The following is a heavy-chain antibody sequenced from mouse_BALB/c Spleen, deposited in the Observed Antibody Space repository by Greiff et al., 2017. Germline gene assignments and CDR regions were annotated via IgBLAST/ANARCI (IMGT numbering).Heavy chain of an antibody. D-gene: IGHD2-10*02. CDR1: GYAFTNYL. CDR2: INPGSGGT. J-gene: IGHJ4*01. V-gene: IGHV1-54*01. CDR3: AREGYGYAMDY. Sequence: VQLQQSGAELVRPGTSVKVSCKASGYAFTNYLIEWVKQRPGQGLEWIGVINPGSGGTNYNEKFKGKATLTADKSSSTAYMQLSSLTSDDSAVYFCAREGYGYAMDYWGQGTSVTVSS.